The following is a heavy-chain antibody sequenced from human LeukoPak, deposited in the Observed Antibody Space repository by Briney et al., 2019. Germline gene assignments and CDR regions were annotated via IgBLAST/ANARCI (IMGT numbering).Heavy chain of an antibody. CDR3: ARGGAYCGGDCYLTYNWFDP. V-gene: IGHV4-34*01. J-gene: IGHJ5*02. CDR1: GGSFSGYY. Sequence: SETLSLTCAVYGGSFSGYYRSWIRQPPGKGLEWIGEINHSGSTNYNPSLKSRVTISVDTSKNQFSLKLSSVTAADTAVYYCARGGAYCGGDCYLTYNWFDPWGQGTLVTVSS. CDR2: INHSGST. D-gene: IGHD2-21*02.